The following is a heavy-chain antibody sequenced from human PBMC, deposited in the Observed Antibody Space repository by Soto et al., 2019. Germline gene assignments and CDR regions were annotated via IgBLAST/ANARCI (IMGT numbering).Heavy chain of an antibody. Sequence: GASVKVSCKASGYTFTSYGISWVRQAPGQGLEWMGWISAYNGNTNYAQKLQGRVTMTTETSTSTAYMELRSLGSDDTAVYYCAKDIPAAPSYHYYYYGMDVWGQGTTVTVSS. CDR3: AKDIPAAPSYHYYYYGMDV. V-gene: IGHV1-18*01. J-gene: IGHJ6*02. CDR1: GYTFTSYG. CDR2: ISAYNGNT. D-gene: IGHD6-13*01.